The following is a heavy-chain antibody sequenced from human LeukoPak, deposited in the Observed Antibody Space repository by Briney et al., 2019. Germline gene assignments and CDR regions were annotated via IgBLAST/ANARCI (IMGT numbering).Heavy chain of an antibody. D-gene: IGHD1-26*01. J-gene: IGHJ4*02. Sequence: SETLSLTCTVSGYSISSSYYWGWIRQPPGKGLEYIGSIYHSGSTYYNLSLKSRVTMSVDTSKNQFSLKLSSVTAADTAVYYCASGVVGAPADYWGQGTLVTVSS. CDR1: GYSISSSYY. CDR3: ASGVVGAPADY. CDR2: IYHSGST. V-gene: IGHV4-38-2*02.